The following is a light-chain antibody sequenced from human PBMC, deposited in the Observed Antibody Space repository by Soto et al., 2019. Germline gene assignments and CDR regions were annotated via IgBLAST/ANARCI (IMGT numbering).Light chain of an antibody. CDR1: QSVSSY. CDR2: DAS. J-gene: IGKJ4*01. V-gene: IGKV3-11*01. Sequence: EIVLTQSPATLSLSPGERAALSCRASQSVSSYLAWYQQKPGQAPRLLIYDASKRATGIPARFSGSGSGTEFTLTISSLEPEDFAVYFCQHRSNWPSTFGGGTKVEI. CDR3: QHRSNWPST.